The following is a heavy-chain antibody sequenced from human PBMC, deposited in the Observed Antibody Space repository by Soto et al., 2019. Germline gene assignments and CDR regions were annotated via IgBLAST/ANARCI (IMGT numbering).Heavy chain of an antibody. CDR3: AKGYCSGGSCPRDV. J-gene: IGHJ6*04. CDR1: GFTFSSYA. D-gene: IGHD2-15*01. V-gene: IGHV3-23*01. Sequence: GGSLRLSCAASGFTFSSYAMSWVRQAPGKGLEWVSAISGSGGSTYYADSVKGRLTISRDNSKNTRYLQMNSLRAEDPAVYYCAKGYCSGGSCPRDVWGKGPTVTVSS. CDR2: ISGSGGST.